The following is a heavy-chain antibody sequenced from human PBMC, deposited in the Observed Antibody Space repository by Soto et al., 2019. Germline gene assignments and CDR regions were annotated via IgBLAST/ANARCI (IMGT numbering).Heavy chain of an antibody. V-gene: IGHV4-30-4*01. Sequence: SETLSLTCTVSGGSISSGDYYWSWIRQPPGKGLEWIGYIYYSGSTYYNPSLKSRVTISVDTSKNQFSLKLSSVTAADTAVYYCARGSRIAAAGTYWSDPWGQGTLVTVSS. D-gene: IGHD6-13*01. J-gene: IGHJ5*02. CDR2: IYYSGST. CDR1: GGSISSGDYY. CDR3: ARGSRIAAAGTYWSDP.